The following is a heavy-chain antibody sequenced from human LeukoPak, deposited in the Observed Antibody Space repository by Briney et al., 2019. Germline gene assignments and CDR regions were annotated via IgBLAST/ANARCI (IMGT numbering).Heavy chain of an antibody. Sequence: SETLSLTCTVSGDSISSGTYYWGWIRQPPGKGLEWIGNIHYGGSTYYNPSLKSRVTISVDTSKKQFSLKLSSVTAADTALYYCARLGGVLGYYYYYMDVWGKGTTVTVSS. CDR1: GDSISSGTYY. D-gene: IGHD3-10*01. V-gene: IGHV4-39*01. CDR2: IHYGGST. CDR3: ARLGGVLGYYYYYMDV. J-gene: IGHJ6*03.